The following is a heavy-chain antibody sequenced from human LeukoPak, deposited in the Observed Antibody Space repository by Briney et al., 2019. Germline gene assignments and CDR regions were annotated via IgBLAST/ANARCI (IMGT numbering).Heavy chain of an antibody. CDR3: ARDFNWVDY. CDR1: GFTFSSYT. D-gene: IGHD7-27*01. J-gene: IGHJ4*02. V-gene: IGHV3-48*01. Sequence: GGSLRLSCAASGFTFSSYTMNWVRQAPGKGLEWVSYISSSSSTIYYADSVKGRFTISRDNAKNSLYLQMNSLRAEDTAVYYCARDFNWVDYWGQGTLVTVSS. CDR2: ISSSSSTI.